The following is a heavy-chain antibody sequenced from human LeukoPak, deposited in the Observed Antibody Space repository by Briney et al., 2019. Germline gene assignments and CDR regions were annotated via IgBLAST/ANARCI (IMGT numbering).Heavy chain of an antibody. D-gene: IGHD3-16*01. V-gene: IGHV3-53*01. CDR1: GFTVSSNY. CDR3: ARDRGDYVWGSYDYYGMDV. CDR2: IYSGGST. J-gene: IGHJ6*02. Sequence: PGGSLRLSCAASGFTVSSNYMSWVRQAPGKGLEWVSVIYSGGSTYYADSVKGRFTISRDNSKNTLYLQMNSLRAEDTAVYYCARDRGDYVWGSYDYYGMDVWGQGTTVTVSS.